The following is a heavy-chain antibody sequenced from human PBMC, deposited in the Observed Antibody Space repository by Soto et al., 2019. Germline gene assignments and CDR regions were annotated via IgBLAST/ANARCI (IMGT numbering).Heavy chain of an antibody. D-gene: IGHD2-15*01. Sequence: QVQRVQSGAEVKKTGASVKVSCKASGYTFTSYAMQWVRQAPGQRLEWMGWINAGNGNTKYSQKFQGRVTITRDTSASTAYLELSSLRSEDTAVYYCARGPGGPDGPGDYWGQGTLVTVSS. V-gene: IGHV1-3*01. CDR3: ARGPGGPDGPGDY. J-gene: IGHJ4*02. CDR1: GYTFTSYA. CDR2: INAGNGNT.